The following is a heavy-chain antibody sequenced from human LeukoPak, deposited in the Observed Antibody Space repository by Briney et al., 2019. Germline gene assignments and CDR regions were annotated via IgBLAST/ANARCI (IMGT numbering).Heavy chain of an antibody. J-gene: IGHJ3*02. Sequence: SETLSLTCTVSGGSISSYYWSWIRQPPGKGLEWIGYIYYSGSTNYNPSLKSRVTISVDTSKNQFSLKLSSVTAADTAVYYCASSKPEYYYDSSESFDIWGQGTMATVSS. CDR2: IYYSGST. CDR1: GGSISSYY. V-gene: IGHV4-59*08. D-gene: IGHD3-22*01. CDR3: ASSKPEYYYDSSESFDI.